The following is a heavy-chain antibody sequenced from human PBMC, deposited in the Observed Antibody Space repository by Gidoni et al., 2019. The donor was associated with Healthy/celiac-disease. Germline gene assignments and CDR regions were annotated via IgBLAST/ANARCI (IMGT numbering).Heavy chain of an antibody. J-gene: IGHJ3*02. V-gene: IGHV4-34*01. CDR3: ASAAGFGELGAFDI. Sequence: QVQLQQWGAGLLKPSETLSLTAAVYVGSFSGYYWSWCRQPPGKGLEWIGEINHSGSTNHNPSLKSRVTISVDTSKNQFSLKLSSVTAADTAVYYCASAAGFGELGAFDIWGQGTMVTVSS. D-gene: IGHD3-10*01. CDR2: INHSGST. CDR1: VGSFSGYY.